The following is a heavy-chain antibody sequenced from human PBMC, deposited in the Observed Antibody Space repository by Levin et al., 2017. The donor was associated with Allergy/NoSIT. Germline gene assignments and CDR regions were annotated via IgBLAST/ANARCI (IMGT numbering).Heavy chain of an antibody. CDR1: GYTFTSFG. D-gene: IGHD2/OR15-2a*01. V-gene: IGHV1-18*01. J-gene: IGHJ4*02. CDR2: ISGHSGTT. Sequence: ASVKVSCKASGYTFTSFGLSWVRQAPGQGLEWMGWISGHSGTTKFAEKFQDRLTMTTDTSTSTAYMELRSLRSDDTAVYYCARVRCNPSCHPPVYWGQGTLVTVSS. CDR3: ARVRCNPSCHPPVY.